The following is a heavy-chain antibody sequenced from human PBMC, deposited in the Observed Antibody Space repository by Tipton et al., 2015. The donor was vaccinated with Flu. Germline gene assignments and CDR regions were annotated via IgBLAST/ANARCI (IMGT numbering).Heavy chain of an antibody. CDR3: AREYSSSWYDY. D-gene: IGHD6-13*01. Sequence: SLRLSCAASGFTFSSYEMNWVRQAPGKGLEWVSYISSSGSTIYYADSVKGRFTISRDNAKNSLYLQMNSLRAEDTAVYYCAREYSSSWYDYWGQGTLVTVSS. V-gene: IGHV3-48*03. CDR1: GFTFSSYE. J-gene: IGHJ4*02. CDR2: ISSSGSTI.